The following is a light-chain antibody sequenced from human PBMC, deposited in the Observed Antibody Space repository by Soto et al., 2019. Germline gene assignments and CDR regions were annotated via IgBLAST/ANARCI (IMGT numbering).Light chain of an antibody. CDR2: GAS. CDR1: QRVSSSY. CDR3: QQYGSSPIT. V-gene: IGKV3-20*01. J-gene: IGKJ5*01. Sequence: EIVLTQSPGTLSLSPGERATLSCRASQRVSSSYLVWYHQKPGQAPRLLIYGASSRATGIPDRFSGSGSGTDFTLTISRLEPEDFAVYYCQQYGSSPITFGQGTRLEIK.